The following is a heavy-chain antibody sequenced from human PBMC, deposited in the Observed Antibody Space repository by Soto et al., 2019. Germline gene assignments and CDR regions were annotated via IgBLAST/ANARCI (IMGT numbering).Heavy chain of an antibody. CDR1: GFTFSSYR. Sequence: EVQLVESGGGLVQPGGSLRLSYAASGFTFSSYRMNWVRQAPGKGLEWVSYISSSSSTIYYADSVKGRFTISRDNAKNSLYLQRNILRSEDTAVYYCAREGRPLNWFYPWGQGTLVTVSS. V-gene: IGHV3-48*01. CDR2: ISSSSSTI. CDR3: AREGRPLNWFYP. J-gene: IGHJ5*02.